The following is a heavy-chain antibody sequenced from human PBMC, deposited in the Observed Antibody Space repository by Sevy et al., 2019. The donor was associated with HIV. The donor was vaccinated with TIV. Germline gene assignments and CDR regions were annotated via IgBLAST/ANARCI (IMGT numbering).Heavy chain of an antibody. CDR1: GFPFSNYW. CDR3: ARGPNYGDRTDYFEY. J-gene: IGHJ4*02. V-gene: IGHV3-7*01. CDR2: IKQGESEI. Sequence: GGSLRLSCAVSGFPFSNYWMSWVRQAPGKGLEWVANIKQGESEIYNVDSVKGRFTISRDNAKNSVSLQMNSLGAEDTAVYYCARGPNYGDRTDYFEYWGQGILVTVSS. D-gene: IGHD4-17*01.